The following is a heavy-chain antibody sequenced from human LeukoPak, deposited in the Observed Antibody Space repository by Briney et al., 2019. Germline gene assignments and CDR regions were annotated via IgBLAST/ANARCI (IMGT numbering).Heavy chain of an antibody. CDR2: IIPIFGTA. CDR3: ARGLYCTSPTCYDYYGMDV. J-gene: IGHJ6*02. D-gene: IGHD2-2*01. Sequence: ASVKVSCKASGGTFSSYAISWVRQAPGQGLEWMGGIIPIFGTANYAQKFQGRVTITTDESTSTAYMELSSLRSEDTASYYCARGLYCTSPTCYDYYGMDVWGQGTTVTVSS. CDR1: GGTFSSYA. V-gene: IGHV1-69*05.